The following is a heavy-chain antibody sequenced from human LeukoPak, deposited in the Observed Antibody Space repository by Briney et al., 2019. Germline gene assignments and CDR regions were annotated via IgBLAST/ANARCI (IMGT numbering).Heavy chain of an antibody. V-gene: IGHV3-23*03. CDR1: EFTFGRYG. D-gene: IGHD3-22*01. CDR3: AKAGYMIVVPTVAYFDY. Sequence: PGGSLRLSCAASEFTFGRYGMSWVRQAPGKGLEWVSVIHGGGTTTFYADSVKGRFTISRDNSKNTLYLQMNSLRAEDTAVYYCAKAGYMIVVPTVAYFDYWGQGTLVTVSS. CDR2: IHGGGTTT. J-gene: IGHJ4*02.